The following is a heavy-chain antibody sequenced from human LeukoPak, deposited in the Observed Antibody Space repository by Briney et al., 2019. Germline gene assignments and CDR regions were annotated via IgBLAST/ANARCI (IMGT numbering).Heavy chain of an antibody. D-gene: IGHD2-2*01. CDR2: ISAYNGNT. CDR3: ARHLLGRYQLLLDY. CDR1: GYTFTSYG. Sequence: GASVKVSCKDSGYTFTSYGIRWVRQAPGQGLDWTALISAYNGNTNYAQKLQGRVTMTTDTSTSTAYMEPRSLRSDDTAVYYCARHLLGRYQLLLDYWGQGTLVTDSS. J-gene: IGHJ4*02. V-gene: IGHV1-18*04.